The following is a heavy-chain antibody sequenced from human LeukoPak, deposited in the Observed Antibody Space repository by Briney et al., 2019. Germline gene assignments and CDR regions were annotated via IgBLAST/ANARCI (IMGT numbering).Heavy chain of an antibody. J-gene: IGHJ4*02. D-gene: IGHD6-6*01. CDR3: ARPASSIAALGAFDY. V-gene: IGHV5-51*01. CDR1: GYSFTSYW. Sequence: GESLKISCKGSGYSFTSYWIGWVRQMPGKGLEWMGIIYPGDSDTRYSPSFQGQVTISADKSISTAYLQWSSPKASDTAMYYCARPASSIAALGAFDYWGQGTLVTVSS. CDR2: IYPGDSDT.